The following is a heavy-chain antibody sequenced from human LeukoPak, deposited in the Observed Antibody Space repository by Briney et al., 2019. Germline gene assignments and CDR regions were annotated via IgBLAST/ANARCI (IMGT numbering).Heavy chain of an antibody. CDR1: GFTFSDYY. J-gene: IGHJ3*02. CDR3: ARADYGDYVDDAFDI. CDR2: ISSSGSTI. Sequence: GGSLRLSCAASGFTFSDYYVSWIRQAPGKGLEWVSYISSSGSTIYYADSVKGRFTISRDNAKNSLYLQMNSLRAEDTAVYYCARADYGDYVDDAFDIWGQGTMVTVSS. V-gene: IGHV3-11*01. D-gene: IGHD4-17*01.